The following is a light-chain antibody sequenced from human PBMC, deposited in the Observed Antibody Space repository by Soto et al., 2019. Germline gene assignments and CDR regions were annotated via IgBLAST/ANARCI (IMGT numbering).Light chain of an antibody. CDR3: QKYNGWPPD. J-gene: IGKJ4*01. Sequence: EITHSPSTLSLSLVERATISFMASQSVSSKLVWYQQKPGQAPRFLIYGASSRASGIPARFRGSGSGTEFTLTIDSLQSEDFAVYYCQKYNGWPPDFGGGTKVDIK. CDR2: GAS. CDR1: QSVSSK. V-gene: IGKV3-15*01.